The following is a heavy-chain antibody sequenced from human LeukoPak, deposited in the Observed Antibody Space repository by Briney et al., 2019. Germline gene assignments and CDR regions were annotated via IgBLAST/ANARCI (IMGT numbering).Heavy chain of an antibody. Sequence: GRSLRLPCAASGFTFSSYGMHWVRQAPGKGLEWVAVISYDGSNKYYADSVKGRFTISRDNSKNTLYLQMNSLRAEDTAMFYCAKGSPPRWLTMAPLPDYWGQGTLVTVSS. J-gene: IGHJ4*02. CDR3: AKGSPPRWLTMAPLPDY. CDR2: ISYDGSNK. V-gene: IGHV3-30*18. D-gene: IGHD3-10*01. CDR1: GFTFSSYG.